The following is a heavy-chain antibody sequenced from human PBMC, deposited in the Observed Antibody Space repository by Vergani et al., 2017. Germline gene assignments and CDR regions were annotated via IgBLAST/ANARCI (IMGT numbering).Heavy chain of an antibody. V-gene: IGHV3-33*01. J-gene: IGHJ3*02. D-gene: IGHD3-16*01. CDR2: IWYDGSKE. CDR3: AREGSGRIMITFGGVDQAFDI. Sequence: QVQLEESGGGVVQPGRSLRLSCAGSGFTLSSHAMHWVRQAPGKGLEWVAFIWYDGSKEYYADSVKGRFTISRDNSKNTLYLQMNNLRAADTAVYYCAREGSGRIMITFGGVDQAFDIWGQGTMVTVSS. CDR1: GFTLSSHA.